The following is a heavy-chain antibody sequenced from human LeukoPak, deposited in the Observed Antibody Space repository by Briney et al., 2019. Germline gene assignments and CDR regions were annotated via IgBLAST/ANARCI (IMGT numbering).Heavy chain of an antibody. CDR1: GFTFSSYG. CDR2: ISSGGGTS. Sequence: PGRSLRLSCAASGFTFSSYGMAWVRQAPGKGLEWVAVISSGGGTSYYADSVKGRFTISRDNSKRTLDLQMISLRAEDTAVYYCAGSSGWARYFDYWGQGTLVTVSS. D-gene: IGHD6-19*01. V-gene: IGHV3-23*01. CDR3: AGSSGWARYFDY. J-gene: IGHJ4*02.